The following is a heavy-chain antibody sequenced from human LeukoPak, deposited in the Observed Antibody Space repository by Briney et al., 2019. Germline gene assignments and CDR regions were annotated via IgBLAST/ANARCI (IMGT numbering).Heavy chain of an antibody. J-gene: IGHJ3*01. D-gene: IGHD2-21*02. CDR2: ISGNYGST. CDR1: GFTFSSNA. CDR3: AKVVLLLTASDAFDF. Sequence: GGSLRLSCAASGFTFSSNAMSWVRQAPGKGLEWVSTISGNYGSTYYADSVKGRFTISRDNFKNTVFLRMNSLRAEGTAVYYCAKVVLLLTASDAFDFWGQGTKVTVSS. V-gene: IGHV3-23*01.